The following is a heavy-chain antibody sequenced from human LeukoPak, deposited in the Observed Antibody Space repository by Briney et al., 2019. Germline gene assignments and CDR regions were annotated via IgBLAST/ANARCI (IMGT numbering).Heavy chain of an antibody. CDR3: ALYYYDSSGYYSNDAFDI. CDR1: GYTFTSCG. J-gene: IGHJ3*02. Sequence: GASVKVSCKASGYTFTSCGITWVRQAPGQGLEWMGGIIPIFGRADYAQKFQGRVMITADESTSTAYMELSSLRSEDTAVYYCALYYYDSSGYYSNDAFDIWGQGTMVTVSS. D-gene: IGHD3-22*01. V-gene: IGHV1-69*13. CDR2: IIPIFGRA.